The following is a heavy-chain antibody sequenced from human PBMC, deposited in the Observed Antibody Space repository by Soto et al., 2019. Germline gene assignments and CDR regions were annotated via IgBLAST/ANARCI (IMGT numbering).Heavy chain of an antibody. CDR3: ARDRVDIVATRPHYGMDV. Sequence: QVQLVQSGAEVKKPGASVKVSCKASGYTFTGYYMHWVRQAPGQGLEWMGWINPNSGGTNYAQKFQGWVTMTRDTSISTAYMELSRLRSDDTAVYYCARDRVDIVATRPHYGMDVWGQGTTVTVSS. CDR2: INPNSGGT. V-gene: IGHV1-2*04. D-gene: IGHD5-12*01. J-gene: IGHJ6*02. CDR1: GYTFTGYY.